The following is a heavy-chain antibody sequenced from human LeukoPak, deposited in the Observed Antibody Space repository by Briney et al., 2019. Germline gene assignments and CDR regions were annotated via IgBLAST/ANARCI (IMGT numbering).Heavy chain of an antibody. CDR2: INPSGGSR. D-gene: IGHD2-2*01. CDR3: ARDACSSTLCQAGGNWFDP. CDR1: GGTFSSNA. V-gene: IGHV1-46*01. Sequence: GASVKVSCKASGGTFSSNAISWVRQAPGQGLEWMGTINPSGGSRSYAQKFQGRVTMTRDTSTSTVYMELSSLRSEDTAVYFCARDACSSTLCQAGGNWFDPWGQGTLVIVS. J-gene: IGHJ5*02.